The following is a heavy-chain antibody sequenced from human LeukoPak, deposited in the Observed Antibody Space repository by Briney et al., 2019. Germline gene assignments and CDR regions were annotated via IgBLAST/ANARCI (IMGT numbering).Heavy chain of an antibody. Sequence: VASVKVSCKVSGYTLTELSMHWVRQAPGRGLEWMGGFDPEDGETIYAQKFQGRVTMTEDTSTDTAYMELSSLRSEDTAVYYCATAHRDYYGSGSYYGWGQEPWSPSPQ. CDR2: FDPEDGET. V-gene: IGHV1-24*01. CDR3: ATAHRDYYGSGSYYG. D-gene: IGHD3-10*01. CDR1: GYTLTELS. J-gene: IGHJ4*01.